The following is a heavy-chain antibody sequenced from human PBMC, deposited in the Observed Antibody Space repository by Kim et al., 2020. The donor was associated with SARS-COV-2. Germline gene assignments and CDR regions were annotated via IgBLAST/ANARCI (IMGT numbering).Heavy chain of an antibody. D-gene: IGHD3-10*01. Sequence: SVKVSCKASGGTFSSYAISWVRQAPGQGLEWMGGIIPIFGTANYAQKFQGRVTITADESTSTAYMELSSLRSEDTAVYYCARERLRGGSGSYDAFDIWGQGTMVTVSS. J-gene: IGHJ3*02. CDR1: GGTFSSYA. CDR3: ARERLRGGSGSYDAFDI. V-gene: IGHV1-69*13. CDR2: IIPIFGTA.